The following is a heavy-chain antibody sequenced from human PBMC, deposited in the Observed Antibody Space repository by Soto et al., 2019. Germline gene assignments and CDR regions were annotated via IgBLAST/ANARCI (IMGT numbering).Heavy chain of an antibody. Sequence: QVQLVQSGAEVKKPGSSVKVSCKASGGTFSSYTISWVRQAPGQGLEWMGRIIPILGIANYAQKFQGRVTITADKSTSTDYMELSSLISEDTAVYYCASGKIAAAGLYYFDYWGQGTLVTVSS. CDR1: GGTFSSYT. V-gene: IGHV1-69*02. CDR3: ASGKIAAAGLYYFDY. CDR2: IIPILGIA. D-gene: IGHD6-13*01. J-gene: IGHJ4*02.